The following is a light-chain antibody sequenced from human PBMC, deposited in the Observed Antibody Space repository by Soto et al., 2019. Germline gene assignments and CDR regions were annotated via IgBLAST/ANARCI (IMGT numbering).Light chain of an antibody. Sequence: IQMTQSPSTLSSSVGDRVTITCRASQSISSCLAWYQQKPGKAPKLLFYDASSLESGGPSRCSGSGSGREVTLTITTLQTEDFATYYCQQSYNSPPITFGQGTRLEIK. CDR3: QQSYNSPPIT. CDR1: QSISSC. J-gene: IGKJ5*01. V-gene: IGKV1-5*01. CDR2: DAS.